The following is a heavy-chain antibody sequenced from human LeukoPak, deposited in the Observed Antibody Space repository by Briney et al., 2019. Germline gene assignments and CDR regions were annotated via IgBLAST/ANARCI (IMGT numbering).Heavy chain of an antibody. CDR1: GGSISSGSSY. V-gene: IGHV4-61*02. Sequence: SETLSLTCTVSGGSISSGSSYWSWIRQPAGKGLEWIGRIYTSGNTNYKPSLQSRVTISVDAAKNQFSLKLSSVTAADTAVYYCTRGDNTWGQGTLVTVSS. CDR3: TRGDNT. D-gene: IGHD2/OR15-2a*01. CDR2: IYTSGNT. J-gene: IGHJ5*02.